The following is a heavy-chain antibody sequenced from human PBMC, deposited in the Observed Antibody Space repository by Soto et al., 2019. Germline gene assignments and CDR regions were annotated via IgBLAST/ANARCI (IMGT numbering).Heavy chain of an antibody. CDR3: AREMDIEYSSSSFVY. V-gene: IGHV1-46*01. J-gene: IGHJ4*02. Sequence: QVQLVQSGAEVKKPGASVKVSCKASGYTFTSYYMHWVRQAPGQGLEWMGIINPSGGSTSYAQKFQGRVTMTRDTSTSTVYMELGSLRSEDTAVYYCAREMDIEYSSSSFVYWGQGTLVTVSS. CDR1: GYTFTSYY. D-gene: IGHD6-6*01. CDR2: INPSGGST.